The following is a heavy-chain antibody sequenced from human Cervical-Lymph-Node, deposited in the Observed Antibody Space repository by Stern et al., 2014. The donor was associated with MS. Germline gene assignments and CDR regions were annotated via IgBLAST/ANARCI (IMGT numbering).Heavy chain of an antibody. D-gene: IGHD1-26*01. V-gene: IGHV3-30*01. Sequence: VKLVESGGGVVQPGRSLRLSCAASGFTFSSYAMHWVRQAPGKGLEWVAVISYDGSNKYYADSVKGRFTISRDNSKNTLYLQMNSLRAEDTAVYYCARPRWGGAQPFYWGQGTLVTVSS. CDR1: GFTFSSYA. CDR3: ARPRWGGAQPFY. CDR2: ISYDGSNK. J-gene: IGHJ4*02.